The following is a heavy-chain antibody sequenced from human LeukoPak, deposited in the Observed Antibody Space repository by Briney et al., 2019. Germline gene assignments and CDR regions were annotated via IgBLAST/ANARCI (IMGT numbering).Heavy chain of an antibody. V-gene: IGHV3-23*01. Sequence: GGSLRLSCAASGFTFSTYAMTWVRQAPGKGLEWVSSITGSGGSTYYADSVRGRFTISRDNSENTVFLQMDSLRAEDTAVYYCARCRPDSSGSADYWGQGTLVTVSP. D-gene: IGHD6-19*01. CDR3: ARCRPDSSGSADY. J-gene: IGHJ4*02. CDR1: GFTFSTYA. CDR2: ITGSGGST.